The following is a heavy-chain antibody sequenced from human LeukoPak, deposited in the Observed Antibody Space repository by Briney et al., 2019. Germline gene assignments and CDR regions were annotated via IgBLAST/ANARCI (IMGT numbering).Heavy chain of an antibody. CDR2: ISTSSSSI. D-gene: IGHD4-23*01. Sequence: GGSLRLSCAASGFTFSSYSMNWVRQAPGKGLEWVSYISTSSSSIYYADSVRGRFAISRDNAKNSLFLKVNSLRGEDTAVYYCARASGGNSDWYFDLGGRGTLVTVSS. CDR3: ARASGGNSDWYFDL. CDR1: GFTFSSYS. V-gene: IGHV3-48*01. J-gene: IGHJ2*01.